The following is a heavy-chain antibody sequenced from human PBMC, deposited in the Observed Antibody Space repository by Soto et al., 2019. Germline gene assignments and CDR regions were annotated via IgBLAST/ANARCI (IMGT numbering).Heavy chain of an antibody. D-gene: IGHD7-27*01. CDR3: ATLGWGKAFDY. CDR2: ISNDGYNK. V-gene: IGHV3-30-3*01. Sequence: PGGSLRLSCDASGFAFSSYAMHWVRQAPGKGLEWVALISNDGYNKDYADSVKGRFTVSRDNSESTLYLQMNSLRAEDTAVYYCATLGWGKAFDYWGQGNLVTVSS. CDR1: GFAFSSYA. J-gene: IGHJ4*02.